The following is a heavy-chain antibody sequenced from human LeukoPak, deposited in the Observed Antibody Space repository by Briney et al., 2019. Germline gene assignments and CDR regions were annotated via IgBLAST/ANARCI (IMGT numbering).Heavy chain of an antibody. CDR1: GFTFSSYG. CDR2: IWYGGSNK. Sequence: GGSLRLSCAASGFTFSSYGMHWVRQAPGKGLEWVAVIWYGGSNKYYADSVKGRFTISRDNSKNTLYLQMNSLRAEDTAVYYCAKDSSSSSYMDVWGKGTTVTVSS. D-gene: IGHD6-6*01. V-gene: IGHV3-30*02. CDR3: AKDSSSSSYMDV. J-gene: IGHJ6*03.